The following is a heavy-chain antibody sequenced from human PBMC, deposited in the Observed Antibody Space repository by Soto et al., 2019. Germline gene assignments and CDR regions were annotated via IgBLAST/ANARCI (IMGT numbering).Heavy chain of an antibody. V-gene: IGHV1-18*01. CDR1: GYTFTSYG. J-gene: IGHJ6*03. D-gene: IGHD2-15*01. CDR2: ISAYNGNT. Sequence: ASVKVSCKASGYTFTSYGISWVRQAPGQGLEWMGWISAYNGNTNYAQKLQGRVTMTTDTSTSTAYMELRSLRSDDTAVYYCARLDAPVVAASVGSYYYYYYMDVWGKGTTVTVSS. CDR3: ARLDAPVVAASVGSYYYYYYMDV.